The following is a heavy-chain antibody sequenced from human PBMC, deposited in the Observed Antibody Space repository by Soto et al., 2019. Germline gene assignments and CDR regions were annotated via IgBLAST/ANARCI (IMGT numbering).Heavy chain of an antibody. CDR3: ARDRTDSGYYTNWLDP. J-gene: IGHJ5*02. CDR2: IIPIFGTT. V-gene: IGHV1-69*06. Sequence: SVKVSCKASGGTFSSDAITWVRQAPGQGLEWVGRIIPIFGTTNYAQNLQGRVTISADKSTLTSYMELHSLTSDDTALYYCARDRTDSGYYTNWLDPWGQGTQVTVSS. D-gene: IGHD3-22*01. CDR1: GGTFSSDA.